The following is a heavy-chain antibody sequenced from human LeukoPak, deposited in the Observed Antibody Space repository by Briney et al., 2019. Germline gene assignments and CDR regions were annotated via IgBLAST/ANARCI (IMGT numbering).Heavy chain of an antibody. CDR2: MNPTSGDT. CDR1: GYIFTDYD. Sequence: GASVKVSCKAAGYIFTDYDLTWVRQAAGQGLEWVGWMNPTSGDTGYAQKFQGRVTMTRDTSIRTAYMELSSLTSDDTAVYFCARMNFYDSSGRIDFWGQGALVTVSS. CDR3: ARMNFYDSSGRIDF. V-gene: IGHV1-8*01. D-gene: IGHD3-22*01. J-gene: IGHJ4*02.